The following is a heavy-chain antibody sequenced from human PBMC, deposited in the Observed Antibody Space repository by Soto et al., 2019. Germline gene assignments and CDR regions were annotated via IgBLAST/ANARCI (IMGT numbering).Heavy chain of an antibody. CDR3: ASGPPFH. V-gene: IGHV4-59*11. D-gene: IGHD3-16*01. J-gene: IGHJ4*02. Sequence: SETLSLTCTVSGGSISSHYWSWIRQPPGKGLEWIGYIYYSGSTNYNPSLKSRVTISVDTSKNQFSLKLSSVTAADTAVYYCASGPPFHWGQGTLVTSPQ. CDR2: IYYSGST. CDR1: GGSISSHY.